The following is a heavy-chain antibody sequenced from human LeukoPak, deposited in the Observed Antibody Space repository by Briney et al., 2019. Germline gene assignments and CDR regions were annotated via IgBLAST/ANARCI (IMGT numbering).Heavy chain of an antibody. V-gene: IGHV1-69*05. CDR2: TIPIFGTT. CDR1: GGTLKNYA. CDR3: AGDLVQATNGFAY. Sequence: ASVKDSCKASGGTLKNYAITWVRQAPGQGLEWMGGTIPIFGTTNYAQKFQGRVTITTDESTSTAYMELSSLRTEDTAVYYCAGDLVQATNGFAYWGQGTLVTVSS. D-gene: IGHD2-8*01. J-gene: IGHJ4*02.